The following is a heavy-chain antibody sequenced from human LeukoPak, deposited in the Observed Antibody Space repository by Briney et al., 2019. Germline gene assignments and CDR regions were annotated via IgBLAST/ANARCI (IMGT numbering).Heavy chain of an antibody. J-gene: IGHJ4*02. CDR3: ASSRFGELHY. Sequence: SETLSLTCTVSGGSISSYYWSWIRQPAGKGLESIGHISTSGSTNYNPSLKSRVTIPVDTSKNQFSLKLSSVTAADTAVYYCASSRFGELHYWGQGTLVTVSS. CDR2: ISTSGST. CDR1: GGSISSYY. V-gene: IGHV4-4*07. D-gene: IGHD3-10*01.